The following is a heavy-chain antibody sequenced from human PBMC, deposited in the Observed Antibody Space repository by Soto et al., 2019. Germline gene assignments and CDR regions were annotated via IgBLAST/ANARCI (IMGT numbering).Heavy chain of an antibody. CDR1: GGSISSSNW. J-gene: IGHJ3*02. D-gene: IGHD2-2*02. V-gene: IGHV4-4*02. CDR3: AREYPKQGRGAFDI. CDR2: IYHSGST. Sequence: QVQLQESGPGLVKPSGTLSLTCAVSGGSISSSNWWSWGRPPPRKVLERIGEIYHSGSTNDNPSLMSRVTISVDKSKNQFSLKLSSVTAADTAVYYGAREYPKQGRGAFDIWGQGTMVTVSS.